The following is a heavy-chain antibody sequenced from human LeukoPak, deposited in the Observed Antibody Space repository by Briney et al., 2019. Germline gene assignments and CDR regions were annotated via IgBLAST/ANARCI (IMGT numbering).Heavy chain of an antibody. CDR3: ATYSSGWYDGVF. CDR1: GYTFTSYD. D-gene: IGHD6-19*01. V-gene: IGHV1-8*01. Sequence: GASVKVSCKASGYTFTSYDINWVRQATGQGLEWMGWMNPNSGNTGYAQKFQDRVTMTRNTSISTAYMELSSLRSEDTAVYYCATYSSGWYDGVFWGQGTLVTVSS. CDR2: MNPNSGNT. J-gene: IGHJ4*02.